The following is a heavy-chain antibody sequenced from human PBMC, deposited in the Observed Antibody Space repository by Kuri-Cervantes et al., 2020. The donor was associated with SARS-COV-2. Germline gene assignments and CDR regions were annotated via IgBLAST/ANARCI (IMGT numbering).Heavy chain of an antibody. CDR2: IYHSGST. J-gene: IGHJ5*02. CDR1: GYSITSGYH. Sequence: GSLRLSCAVSGYSITSGYHWGWIRQPPGKGLEWIASIYHSGSTYYNPSLTSRVAMSVDTSKNQFSLKLSSVTAADTAVYYCARENVSSGWSRWFDPWGQGTLVTVSS. V-gene: IGHV4-38-2*02. D-gene: IGHD6-19*01. CDR3: ARENVSSGWSRWFDP.